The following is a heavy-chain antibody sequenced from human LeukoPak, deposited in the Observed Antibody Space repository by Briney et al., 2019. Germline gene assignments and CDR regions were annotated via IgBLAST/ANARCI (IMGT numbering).Heavy chain of an antibody. D-gene: IGHD3-9*01. J-gene: IGHJ5*02. CDR1: GGSISSYH. V-gene: IGHV4-59*01. CDR2: IYNSGST. Sequence: PSETLSLTCTVSGGSISSYHWSWIRQPPGKGLEWIGYIYNSGSTNYNPSLKSRVSISVDTSKNQFSLKLSSVTAADTAVYYCARVTYYDILTGYKTTWWFDPWGQGTLVTVSS. CDR3: ARVTYYDILTGYKTTWWFDP.